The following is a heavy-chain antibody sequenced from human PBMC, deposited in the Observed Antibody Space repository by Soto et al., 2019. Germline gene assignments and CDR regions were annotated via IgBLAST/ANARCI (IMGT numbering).Heavy chain of an antibody. CDR3: ARGVYYGSXSLNWFDP. V-gene: IGHV1-8*01. D-gene: IGHD3-10*01. CDR2: MNPNSGNT. J-gene: IGHJ5*02. CDR1: GYTFTSYD. Sequence: ASVKVSCKASGYTFTSYDINWVRQATGQGLEWMGWMNPNSGNTGYAQKFQGRVTMTRNTSISTAYMELSSLRSEDTAVYYCARGVYYGSXSLNWFDPWGQGTLVTVSS.